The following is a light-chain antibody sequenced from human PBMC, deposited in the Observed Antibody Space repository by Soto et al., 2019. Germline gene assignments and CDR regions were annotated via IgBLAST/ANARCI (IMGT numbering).Light chain of an antibody. CDR1: HSVSSSY. J-gene: IGKJ2*01. CDR3: QQYGSSPPYT. V-gene: IGKV3-20*01. CDR2: GAS. Sequence: EIVLTQSPGTLSLSPGERATLSCRASHSVSSSYLAWYQQKPGQAPRLLIYGASSRATGIPDRFGGSGSGTDFTLTISRLEPEDFAVYSCQQYGSSPPYTFGQGTKLEIK.